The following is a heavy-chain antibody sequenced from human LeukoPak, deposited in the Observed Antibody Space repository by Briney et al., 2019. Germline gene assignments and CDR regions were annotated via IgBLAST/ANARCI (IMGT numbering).Heavy chain of an antibody. Sequence: NPSETLSLTCTVAAGSISSYYWSWILQPPGKGLEWIGYIYYSGSTNYNPSLKSRVTISVDTSKNQFSLKLSSVTAADTAVYYCARSANYYGSGDYIWGQGTLVTVSS. CDR3: ARSANYYGSGDYI. CDR2: IYYSGST. D-gene: IGHD3-10*01. J-gene: IGHJ4*02. V-gene: IGHV4-59*08. CDR1: AGSISSYY.